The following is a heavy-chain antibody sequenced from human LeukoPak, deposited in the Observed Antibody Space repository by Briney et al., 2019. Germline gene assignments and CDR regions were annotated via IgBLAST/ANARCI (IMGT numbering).Heavy chain of an antibody. D-gene: IGHD3-10*02. CDR1: GYTFTDHY. CDR3: ATEVNVAYYNVPGNDYRGIDP. J-gene: IGHJ5*02. Sequence: GAIVKISCKASGYTFTDHYIHWVQQAPGKGLEWVGRVDPEEGEAISARKFQGRVTISADTSTDTAYLKLTSLRSDDTAVYYCATEVNVAYYNVPGNDYRGIDPWGPGTLVTVSS. V-gene: IGHV1-69-2*01. CDR2: VDPEEGEA.